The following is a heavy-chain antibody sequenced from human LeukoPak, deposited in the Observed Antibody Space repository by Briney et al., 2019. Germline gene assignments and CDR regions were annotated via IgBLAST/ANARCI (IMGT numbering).Heavy chain of an antibody. CDR1: GFTFSSYS. Sequence: GGSLRLSCAASGFTFSSYSMNWVRQAPGKGLEWVSSISSSSSYIYYADSVKGRFTISRDNAKNSLYLQMNSLRAEDTAVYYCAREEDSAYDIWVYYYGMDVWGQGTTVTVSS. CDR2: ISSSSSYI. V-gene: IGHV3-21*01. CDR3: AREEDSAYDIWVYYYGMDV. D-gene: IGHD5-12*01. J-gene: IGHJ6*02.